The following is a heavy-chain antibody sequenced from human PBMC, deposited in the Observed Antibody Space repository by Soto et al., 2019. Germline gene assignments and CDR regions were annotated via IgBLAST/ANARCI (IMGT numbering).Heavy chain of an antibody. V-gene: IGHV1-3*01. D-gene: IGHD2-2*01. J-gene: IGHJ6*02. CDR2: INAGNGNT. CDR3: ARVYCSSTSCYYYYGMDV. Sequence: QVQLVQSGAEVKKPGASVKVSCKASGYSFTSYAMHWVRQAPGQRLEWMGWINAGNGNTKYSQKFQGRVTITRDTSASTAYMELSSVRPEDTTVYYCARVYCSSTSCYYYYGMDVWGQGTTVTVSS. CDR1: GYSFTSYA.